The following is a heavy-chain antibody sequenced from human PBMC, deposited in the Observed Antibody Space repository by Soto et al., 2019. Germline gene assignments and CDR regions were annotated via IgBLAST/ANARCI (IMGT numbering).Heavy chain of an antibody. CDR1: GFTFSNAW. J-gene: IGHJ4*02. V-gene: IGHV3-15*07. CDR3: TSAPCSSTSCYYEYFYYFDY. D-gene: IGHD2-2*01. CDR2: IKSKTDGGTT. Sequence: GGSLRLSCAASGFTFSNAWMNWVRQAPGKGLEWVGRIKSKTDGGTTDYAAPVKGRFTISRDDSKNTLYLQMNSLKTEDTAVYYCTSAPCSSTSCYYEYFYYFDYWGQGTLVTVSS.